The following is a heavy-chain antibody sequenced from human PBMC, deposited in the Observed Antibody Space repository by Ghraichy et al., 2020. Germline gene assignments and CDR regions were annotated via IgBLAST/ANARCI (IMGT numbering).Heavy chain of an antibody. V-gene: IGHV3-7*01. CDR2: IKQDGSER. J-gene: IGHJ6*02. CDR3: ARDTGWYDFGSDYYRGYGMDV. D-gene: IGHD3/OR15-3a*01. CDR1: GFTFSTYW. Sequence: GGSLRLSCGASGFTFSTYWMSWVRQAPGKGLEWVANIKQDGSERHYVDFVKGRFTISRDNAKNSLYLQMNSLRAEDTAEYYCARDTGWYDFGSDYYRGYGMDVWGQGTTVTVSS.